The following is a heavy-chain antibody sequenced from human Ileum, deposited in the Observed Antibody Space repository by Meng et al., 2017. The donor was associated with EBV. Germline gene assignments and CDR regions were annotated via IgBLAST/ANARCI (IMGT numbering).Heavy chain of an antibody. V-gene: IGHV1-18*01. Sequence: QAQLVQSGGEVKKPGASVKVSCKASGYTLTNYGITWVRQAPGQGLEWMGWISAYNGNTNYAQTLQDRVTMTTDTSTSTAYMELGSLRSDDTAVYYCARVEVGITSGDYWGQGTLVTVSS. CDR3: ARVEVGITSGDY. J-gene: IGHJ4*02. CDR2: ISAYNGNT. D-gene: IGHD1-26*01. CDR1: GYTLTNYG.